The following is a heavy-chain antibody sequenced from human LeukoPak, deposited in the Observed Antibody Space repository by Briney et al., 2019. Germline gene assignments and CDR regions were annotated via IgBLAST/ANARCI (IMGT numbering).Heavy chain of an antibody. CDR2: ISAYNGNT. CDR3: ARVGSGWTAYYFDY. Sequence: ASVKVSCKASGYTFTSYGISWVRQAPGQGLEWMGWISAYNGNTNYAQKLQGRVTMTTDTSTSTAYMELRSLRSDDTAVCYCARVGSGWTAYYFDYWGQGTLVTVSS. J-gene: IGHJ4*02. CDR1: GYTFTSYG. V-gene: IGHV1-18*01. D-gene: IGHD6-19*01.